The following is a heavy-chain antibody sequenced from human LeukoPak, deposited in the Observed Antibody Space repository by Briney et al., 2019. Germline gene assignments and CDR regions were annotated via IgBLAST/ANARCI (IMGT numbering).Heavy chain of an antibody. J-gene: IGHJ5*02. CDR2: INYSQNMDKDNT. V-gene: IGHV4-59*04. CDR3: ARGRAGIDR. D-gene: IGHD1-1*01. CDR1: GVSTTSYY. Sequence: SETLSLTCTVSGVSTTSYYWSWIRQAPGKGLEWVGYINYSQNMDKDNTEYSPSLKSRVTMSLDTSKNRCSLNLTSVTAADSAVYYCARGRAGIDRWGPGTLVIVSS.